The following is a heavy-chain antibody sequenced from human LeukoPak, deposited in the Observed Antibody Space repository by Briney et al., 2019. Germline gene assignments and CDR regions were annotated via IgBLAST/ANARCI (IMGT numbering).Heavy chain of an antibody. CDR1: GYTFTGYY. V-gene: IGHV1-2*02. J-gene: IGHJ6*03. Sequence: GASVKVSCKASGYTFTGYYMHWVRQAPGQGLEWMGWINPNSGGTNYAQKFQGRVTMTRDTSISTAYMELSRLRSDDTAVYYCARVQAITGTIGYYYYYMDVWGKGTTVTSSS. D-gene: IGHD1-20*01. CDR3: ARVQAITGTIGYYYYYMDV. CDR2: INPNSGGT.